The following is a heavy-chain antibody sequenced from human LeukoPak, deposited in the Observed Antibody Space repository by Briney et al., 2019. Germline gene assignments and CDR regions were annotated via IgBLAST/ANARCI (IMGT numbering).Heavy chain of an antibody. CDR3: ATPTTTSYAFDI. CDR2: IKSKTDGGTT. Sequence: GGSLRLSCAASGFTLNNAWMNWVRQAPGKGLEWVGRIKSKTDGGTTDYAAPVKGRFTISRDDSKNTLYLQMNSLKTEDTAVHYCATPTTTSYAFDIWGQGTMVTVSS. J-gene: IGHJ3*02. CDR1: GFTLNNAW. V-gene: IGHV3-15*01. D-gene: IGHD4-11*01.